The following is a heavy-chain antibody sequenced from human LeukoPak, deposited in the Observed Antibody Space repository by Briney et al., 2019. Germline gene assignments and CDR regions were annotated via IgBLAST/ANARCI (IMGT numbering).Heavy chain of an antibody. CDR1: GASVRSYA. J-gene: IGHJ6*03. V-gene: IGHV1-69*06. CDR2: IIPIFGTP. Sequence: SLKVSCKASGASVRSYAISWVRQAPEQGLEWMGRIIPIFGTPNYAQRFQGRVTITADIVSSTAYMEVNNLTSEDTAVYFCARQGALRQDYYMDVWGNGTTVTVSS. CDR3: ARQGALRQDYYMDV.